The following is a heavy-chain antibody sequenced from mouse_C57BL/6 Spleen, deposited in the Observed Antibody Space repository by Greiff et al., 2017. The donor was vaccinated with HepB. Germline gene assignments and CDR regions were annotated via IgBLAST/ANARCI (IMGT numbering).Heavy chain of an antibody. CDR2: IDPSDSYT. CDR1: GYTFTSYW. D-gene: IGHD3-3*01. J-gene: IGHJ4*01. Sequence: VKLQQPGAELVKPGASVKLSCKASGYTFTSYWMQWVKQRPGQGLEWIGEIDPSDSYTNYNQKFKGKATLTVDTSSSTAYMQLSSLTSEDSAVYYCARQGQDYAMDYWGQGTSVTVSS. CDR3: ARQGQDYAMDY. V-gene: IGHV1-50*01.